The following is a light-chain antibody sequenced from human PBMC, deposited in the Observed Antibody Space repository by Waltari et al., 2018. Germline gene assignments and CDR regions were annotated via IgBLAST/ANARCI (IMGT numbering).Light chain of an antibody. CDR3: QHYVRLPVS. CDR2: GAS. CDR1: QSVSRS. V-gene: IGKV3-20*01. J-gene: IGKJ1*01. Sequence: EIVLTQSPGTLSLSPGERATLSCRASQSVSRSLAWYQQKPGQSPRLLIYGASSRATGVPDRFSGSGSGTDFSRTISRLEREDFAVYYCQHYVRLPVSFGQGTKVEIK.